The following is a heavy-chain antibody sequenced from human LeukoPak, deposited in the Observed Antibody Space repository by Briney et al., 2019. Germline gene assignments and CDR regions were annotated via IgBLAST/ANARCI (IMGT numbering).Heavy chain of an antibody. CDR1: GYSISSGYY. V-gene: IGHV4-38-2*02. CDR3: ARDTAAAPGGLTRYYFDY. CDR2: IYCSGST. Sequence: SETLSLTCTVSGYSISSGYYWGWIRQPPGKGLEWIGSIYCSGSTNYNPSLKSRVTISVDTSKNQFSLNLSSVTAADTAVYYCARDTAAAPGGLTRYYFDYWGQGTLVTVSS. D-gene: IGHD6-13*01. J-gene: IGHJ4*02.